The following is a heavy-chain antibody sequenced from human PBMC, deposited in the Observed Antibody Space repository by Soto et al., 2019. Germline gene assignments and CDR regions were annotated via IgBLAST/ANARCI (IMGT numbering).Heavy chain of an antibody. D-gene: IGHD2-2*01. J-gene: IGHJ4*02. CDR1: GGSVSSGSYY. Sequence: SETLSLTCTVSGGSVSSGSYYWSWIRQPPGKGLEWIGYIYYSGSANYNPSLMSRVTISLDTSKNQFSLKLSSVTAADTAVYYCANRQPGYNQLTFDYWGQGTLVTVSS. CDR3: ANRQPGYNQLTFDY. CDR2: IYYSGSA. V-gene: IGHV4-61*01.